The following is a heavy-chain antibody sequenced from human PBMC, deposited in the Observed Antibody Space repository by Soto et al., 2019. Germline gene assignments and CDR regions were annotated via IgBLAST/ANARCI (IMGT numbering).Heavy chain of an antibody. D-gene: IGHD1-7*01. CDR1: GGTFSSYA. J-gene: IGHJ6*02. V-gene: IGHV1-69*01. CDR2: IIPIFGTA. Sequence: QVQLVQSGAEVKKPGSSVKVSCKASGGTFSSYAISWVRQAPGQGLEWMGGIIPIFGTANYAQKFQGRVTITADEYTSTAYLELSSLRSEDTAVYYCARAHNGNYESGYYGMDVWGPGTTVTVS. CDR3: ARAHNGNYESGYYGMDV.